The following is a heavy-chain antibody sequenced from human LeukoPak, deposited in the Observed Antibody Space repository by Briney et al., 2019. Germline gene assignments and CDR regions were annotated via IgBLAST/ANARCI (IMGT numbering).Heavy chain of an antibody. V-gene: IGHV6-1*01. CDR1: GDSVSSNSAA. D-gene: IGHD4-11*01. CDR3: ARKGTVTTPFDY. J-gene: IGHJ4*02. Sequence: SQTLSLTCAISGDSVSSNSAAWNWIRRSPSRGLEWLGRTYYRSKWFSDYAVSVKSRITINADTSKNQFSLQLNSVTPEDTAVYYCARKGTVTTPFDYWGQGILVTVSS. CDR2: TYYRSKWFS.